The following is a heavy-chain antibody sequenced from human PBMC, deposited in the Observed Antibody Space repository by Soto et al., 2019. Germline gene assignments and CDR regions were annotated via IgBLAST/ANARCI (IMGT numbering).Heavy chain of an antibody. J-gene: IGHJ4*02. V-gene: IGHV1-69*14. CDR1: GGSFSSYA. Sequence: QVQLVQSGAEVKKPGSSVKVSCKASGGSFSSYAFTWVRLAPGQGLECMGGIVPIFATPNYAQKLQDRVTIPADRATNAVYMELSSLAATDTALYFCAREGLGRHFDYWGQGTLVTVSS. CDR3: AREGLGRHFDY. CDR2: IVPIFATP.